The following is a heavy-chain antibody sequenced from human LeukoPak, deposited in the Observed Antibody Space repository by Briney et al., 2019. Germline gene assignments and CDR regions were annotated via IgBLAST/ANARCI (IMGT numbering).Heavy chain of an antibody. CDR2: INPNSGGT. CDR3: ARVKPLGCSSTSCYNAFDL. V-gene: IGHV1-2*02. Sequence: ASVKVSCKASGYTVTGYYMHWLRQAPGQGLESMGWINPNSGGTNYAQKFQGRVTMTRDTSISTAYMELSRLRSDDTAVYYCARVKPLGCSSTSCYNAFDLWGQGTMVTVSS. D-gene: IGHD2-2*02. CDR1: GYTVTGYY. J-gene: IGHJ3*01.